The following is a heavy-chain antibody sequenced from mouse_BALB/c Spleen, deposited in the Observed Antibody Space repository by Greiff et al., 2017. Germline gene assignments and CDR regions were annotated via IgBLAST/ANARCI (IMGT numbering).Heavy chain of an antibody. V-gene: IGHV1-69*02. Sequence: QVQLQQPGAELVRPGASVKLSCKASGYTFTSYWINWVKQRPGQGLEWIGNIYPSDSYTNYNQKFKDKATLTVDKSSSTAYMQLSSPTSEDSAVYYCTGGLYAMDYWGQGTSVTVSS. CDR2: IYPSDSYT. CDR1: GYTFTSYW. J-gene: IGHJ4*01. CDR3: TGGLYAMDY.